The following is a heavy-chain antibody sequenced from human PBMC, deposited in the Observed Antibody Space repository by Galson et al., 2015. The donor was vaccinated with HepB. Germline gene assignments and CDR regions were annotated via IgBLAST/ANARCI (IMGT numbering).Heavy chain of an antibody. Sequence: SVKVSCKASGGTFSTYAINWVRQAPGQGLEWIGRIIPILGITNYAQKFQGRVTINADKSTNTVNVYLSSLRSDDTAVYYCARRRGYFDLWGRGTLVPVSS. J-gene: IGHJ2*01. V-gene: IGHV1-69*04. CDR2: IIPILGIT. CDR3: ARRRGYFDL. CDR1: GGTFSTYA.